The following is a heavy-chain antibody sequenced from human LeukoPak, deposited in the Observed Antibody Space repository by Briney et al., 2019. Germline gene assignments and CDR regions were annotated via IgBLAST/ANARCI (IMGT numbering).Heavy chain of an antibody. CDR1: GFTFSSYS. Sequence: GGSLRLSCAASGFTFSSYSMNWVRQAPGKGLEWVSYISSSSSTIYYADSVKGRFTISRDNAKNSLYLQMNSLRAEDTAVYYCARVLRYCSGGNCYSGGLGYMDVWGKGTTVTISS. V-gene: IGHV3-48*01. D-gene: IGHD2-15*01. CDR3: ARVLRYCSGGNCYSGGLGYMDV. CDR2: ISSSSSTI. J-gene: IGHJ6*03.